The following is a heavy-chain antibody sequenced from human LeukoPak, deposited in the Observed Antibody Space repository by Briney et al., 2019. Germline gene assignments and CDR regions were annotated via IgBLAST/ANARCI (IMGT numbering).Heavy chain of an antibody. CDR3: AKEREAYCSGGSCYGSDKLFPADY. CDR2: ISSSSRYT. Sequence: GGSLRLSCAASGFTFSDYYMTWIRQAPGKGLEWVPHISSSSRYTNSADSVKGRFTISRDNAKNSLYLQMNSLRAEDTAIYYCAKEREAYCSGGSCYGSDKLFPADYWGQGSLVTVSS. CDR1: GFTFSDYY. D-gene: IGHD2-15*01. J-gene: IGHJ4*02. V-gene: IGHV3-11*05.